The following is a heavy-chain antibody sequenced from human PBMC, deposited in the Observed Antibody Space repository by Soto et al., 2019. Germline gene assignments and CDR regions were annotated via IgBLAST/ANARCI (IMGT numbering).Heavy chain of an antibody. J-gene: IGHJ4*02. D-gene: IGHD3-16*01. Sequence: QVHLVESGGGVVQPGTSLRLSCVGSGFTFRSYVIHWVRQAPGKGLEWVALTSYDGSNKYYDDSVKGRFTISRDNSRNTVDLQIDSLRLEDTAFYYCARWGTTGGLDVWGQGTLVSVSS. CDR1: GFTFRSYV. V-gene: IGHV3-30*19. CDR3: ARWGTTGGLDV. CDR2: TSYDGSNK.